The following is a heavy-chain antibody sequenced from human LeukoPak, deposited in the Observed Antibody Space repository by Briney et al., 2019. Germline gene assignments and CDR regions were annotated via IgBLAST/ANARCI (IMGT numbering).Heavy chain of an antibody. CDR2: ISSSSSYI. CDR3: ARDVAGTTLGGHDY. CDR1: GFTFSSYS. D-gene: IGHD1-7*01. V-gene: IGHV3-21*01. Sequence: PGRSLRLSCAASGFTFSSYSMNWVRQAPGKGLEWGSSISSSSSYIYYADSVKGRLTISRDNAKTSLYLQMNRLRAEDTAVYYCARDVAGTTLGGHDYWGQGTLVTVSS. J-gene: IGHJ4*02.